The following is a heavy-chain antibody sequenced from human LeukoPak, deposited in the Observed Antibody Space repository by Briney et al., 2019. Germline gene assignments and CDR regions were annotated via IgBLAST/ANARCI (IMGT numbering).Heavy chain of an antibody. CDR1: GYTFTSYG. D-gene: IGHD3-22*01. Sequence: ASVKVSCKTSGYTFTSYGISWVRQAPGQGLEWMGWISAYNGNTNYAQKLQGRVTMTTDTSTSTAYMELRSLRSDDTAVYYCARQYYYVSSGYYYHWGQGTLVTVSS. CDR3: ARQYYYVSSGYYYH. J-gene: IGHJ5*02. V-gene: IGHV1-18*01. CDR2: ISAYNGNT.